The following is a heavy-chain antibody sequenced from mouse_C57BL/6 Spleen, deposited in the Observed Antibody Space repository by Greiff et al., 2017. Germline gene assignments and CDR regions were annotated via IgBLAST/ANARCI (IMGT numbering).Heavy chain of an antibody. CDR3: ARNRDYYDYGWFAY. CDR2: IWSGGST. CDR1: GFSLTSYG. Sequence: VKLVESGPGLVQPSQSLSITCTVSGFSLTSYGVHWVRQSPGKGLEWLGVIWSGGSTDYNAAFISRLSISKDNSKSQVFFKMNSLQADDTAIYYCARNRDYYDYGWFAYWGQGTLVTVSA. J-gene: IGHJ3*01. V-gene: IGHV2-2*01. D-gene: IGHD2-4*01.